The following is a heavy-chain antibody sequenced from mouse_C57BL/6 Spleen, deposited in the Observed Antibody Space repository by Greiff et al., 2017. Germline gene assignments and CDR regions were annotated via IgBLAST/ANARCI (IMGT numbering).Heavy chain of an antibody. V-gene: IGHV1-72*01. Sequence: QVQLQQPGAELVKPGASVKLSCKASGYTFTSYWMHWVKQRPGRGLEWIGRIDPNSGGTKYNEKFKSKATLTVDKPSSTAYMQLSSLTSEDSAVYYCARRALITTVVAGAMDYWGQGTSVTVSS. CDR1: GYTFTSYW. D-gene: IGHD1-1*01. CDR2: IDPNSGGT. CDR3: ARRALITTVVAGAMDY. J-gene: IGHJ4*01.